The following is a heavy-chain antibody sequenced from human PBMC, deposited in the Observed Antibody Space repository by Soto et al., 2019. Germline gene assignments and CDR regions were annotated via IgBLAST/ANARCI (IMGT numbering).Heavy chain of an antibody. V-gene: IGHV3-30-3*01. Sequence: QVPLVESGGGVVQPGRSLRLSCAASGFTFSSYAMHWVRQAPGKGLEWVAVIEYDGSNKNYADSVKGRYTISRANSKTTQYLQMNSLRAEDTAVYSCARAGSGWWKDAFDIWGQGTMVTISS. CDR1: GFTFSSYA. D-gene: IGHD6-19*01. CDR2: IEYDGSNK. J-gene: IGHJ3*02. CDR3: ARAGSGWWKDAFDI.